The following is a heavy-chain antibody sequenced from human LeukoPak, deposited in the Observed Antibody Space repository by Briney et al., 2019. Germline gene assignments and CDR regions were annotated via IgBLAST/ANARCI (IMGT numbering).Heavy chain of an antibody. J-gene: IGHJ6*02. D-gene: IGHD7-27*01. CDR2: ITGTGGK. V-gene: IGHV3-23*01. Sequence: GGSLRLSCAVSGFTLTNHGVSWVRQAPGKGLEWVSIITGTGGKYYGDSVKGRFVLSRDNSKNTVYMQMNSLRAEDTAVYYCAKDQPGVDYGMDVWGQGTTVTVSS. CDR3: AKDQPGVDYGMDV. CDR1: GFTLTNHG.